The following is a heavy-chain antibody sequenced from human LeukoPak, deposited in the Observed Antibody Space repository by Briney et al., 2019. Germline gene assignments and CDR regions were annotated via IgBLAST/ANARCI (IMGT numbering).Heavy chain of an antibody. CDR1: GGSFSGYY. CDR3: ARGPGGGLYGSGSYGRWFDP. V-gene: IGHV4-34*01. CDR2: INHSGST. Sequence: KPSETLSLTCAVYGGSFSGYYWSWIRQPPGKGLEWIGEINHSGSTNYNPSLKSRVTISVDTSKNQFSLKLSSVTAADTAVYYCARGPGGGLYGSGSYGRWFDPWGQGTLVTVSS. D-gene: IGHD3-10*01. J-gene: IGHJ5*02.